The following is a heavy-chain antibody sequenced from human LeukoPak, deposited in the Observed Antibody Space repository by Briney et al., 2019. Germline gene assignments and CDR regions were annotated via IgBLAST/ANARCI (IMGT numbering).Heavy chain of an antibody. Sequence: GGSLRLSCAASGFTFSDYYMSWIRQAPGKGLEWVSYISSSGSTIYYADSVKGRFTISRDNAKSSLYLQMNSPRAEDTAVYYCARADRAEYYYCYYMDVWGKGTTVTVSS. CDR2: ISSSGSTI. V-gene: IGHV3-11*04. J-gene: IGHJ6*03. CDR3: ARADRAEYYYCYYMDV. CDR1: GFTFSDYY. D-gene: IGHD1-14*01.